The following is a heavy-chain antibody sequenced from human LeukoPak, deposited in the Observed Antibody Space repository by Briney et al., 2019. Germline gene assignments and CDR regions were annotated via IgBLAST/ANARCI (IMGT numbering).Heavy chain of an antibody. Sequence: SETLSLTCTVSGGSINSYYWSWIRQPPGKGLEWIGYMYYSGSANYNPSLKSRVTISVDTSKNQFSLKLSSVIAADTAVYYCATIPKYRTTVTAHWGQGTLVTVSS. J-gene: IGHJ1*01. CDR3: ATIPKYRTTVTAH. V-gene: IGHV4-59*08. CDR2: MYYSGSA. CDR1: GGSINSYY. D-gene: IGHD4-17*01.